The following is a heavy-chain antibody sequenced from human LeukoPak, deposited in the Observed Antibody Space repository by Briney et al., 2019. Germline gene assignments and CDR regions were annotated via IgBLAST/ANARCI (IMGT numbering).Heavy chain of an antibody. Sequence: GGSLRLSCAASGFTFSSYSLNWVRQAPGKGLEWVSSISSSSSYIYYADSVKGRFTISRDNAKNSLYLQMNSLRAEDTAVYYCARDGLYCSSTSCYIDYWGQGTLVTVSS. V-gene: IGHV3-21*01. D-gene: IGHD2-2*02. J-gene: IGHJ4*02. CDR3: ARDGLYCSSTSCYIDY. CDR1: GFTFSSYS. CDR2: ISSSSSYI.